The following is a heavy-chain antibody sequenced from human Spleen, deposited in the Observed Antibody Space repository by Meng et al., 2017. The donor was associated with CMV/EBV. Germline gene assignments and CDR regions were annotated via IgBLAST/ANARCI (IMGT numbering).Heavy chain of an antibody. J-gene: IGHJ6*02. D-gene: IGHD1-26*01. CDR3: AREDRASGSYYNYYYGMDV. Sequence: ASVKVSCKASGYTFTGYYMHWVRQAPGQGLEWMGWINPNSGGTNYAQKFQGRVTMTRDTSISTAYMELSRLRSDDTAVYYCAREDRASGSYYNYYYGMDVWGQGTTVTVSS. CDR2: INPNSGGT. CDR1: GYTFTGYY. V-gene: IGHV1-2*02.